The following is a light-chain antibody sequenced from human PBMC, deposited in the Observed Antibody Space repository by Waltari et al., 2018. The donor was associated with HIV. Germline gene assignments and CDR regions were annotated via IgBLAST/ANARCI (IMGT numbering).Light chain of an antibody. J-gene: IGKJ4*01. Sequence: EIVMTQSPATLSVSPGERATLSCRASQSVKDHLAWYQQKPGQAPRLLIDGASTRAIGIPGRFSGSGSGTEFTLTISSLQSEYFAVYYCQQYNKWPPVTFGGGTKVEIK. CDR1: QSVKDH. CDR2: GAS. CDR3: QQYNKWPPVT. V-gene: IGKV3-15*01.